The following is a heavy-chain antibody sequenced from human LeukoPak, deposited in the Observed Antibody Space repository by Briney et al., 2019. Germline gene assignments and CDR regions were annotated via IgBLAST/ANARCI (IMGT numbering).Heavy chain of an antibody. CDR1: GFTFAKYA. J-gene: IGHJ4*02. Sequence: PGGSLRLSCAASGFTFAKYAMGWVRQAPGKGLEWVSGVSGSGGFTYYADSVKGRFTISRDNSTNTLYMQMSSLRAEDTALYYCAKDPYSDFWSGYYFFDYWGQGTLATVSS. CDR3: AKDPYSDFWSGYYFFDY. CDR2: VSGSGGFT. V-gene: IGHV3-23*01. D-gene: IGHD3-3*01.